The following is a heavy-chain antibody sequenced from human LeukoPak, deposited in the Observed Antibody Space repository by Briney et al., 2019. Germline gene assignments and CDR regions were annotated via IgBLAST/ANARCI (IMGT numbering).Heavy chain of an antibody. CDR3: AKSYDISRFYPY. Sequence: GGSLRLSCAASGFTFSSCGMHWVRQAPGKGLEWVAVISGGGGSTDYADSVKGRFTVSRDNSKNTLYLQMDSLTVEDTAVYYCAKSYDISRFYPYWGQGTLVTVSS. J-gene: IGHJ4*02. CDR1: GFTFSSCG. D-gene: IGHD3-22*01. V-gene: IGHV3-23*01. CDR2: ISGGGGST.